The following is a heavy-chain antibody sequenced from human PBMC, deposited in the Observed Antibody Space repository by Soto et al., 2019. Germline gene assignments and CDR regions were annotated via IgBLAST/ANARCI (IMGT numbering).Heavy chain of an antibody. CDR2: VSASGSA. CDR3: ARGGSTHYYYGLDV. V-gene: IGHV4-4*07. CDR1: GGSLSGFF. J-gene: IGHJ6*02. Sequence: XTLSLPCTVSGGSLSGFFWTWVRQPPGMPLEGLGHVSASGSAAYNPSLRSRLSLSLDVSKNRFSLELTSVTAADTAKYFCARGGSTHYYYGLDVWGQGTTVTVSS.